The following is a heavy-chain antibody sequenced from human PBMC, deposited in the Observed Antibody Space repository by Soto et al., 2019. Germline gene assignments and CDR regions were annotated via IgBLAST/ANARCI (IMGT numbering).Heavy chain of an antibody. V-gene: IGHV3-48*04. CDR1: GFTFNTYS. CDR3: ARAVFWIDS. Sequence: EVQLVESGGGLVQPGGSLRLSCAASGFTFNTYSMHWVRQSPGKGLEWLSYISSSSGTKYYADSAQGRFIISRDNARNSLYLQMNSLRAEDTAVYFCARAVFWIDSWGQGTLVTVSP. J-gene: IGHJ4*02. D-gene: IGHD3-3*01. CDR2: ISSSSGTK.